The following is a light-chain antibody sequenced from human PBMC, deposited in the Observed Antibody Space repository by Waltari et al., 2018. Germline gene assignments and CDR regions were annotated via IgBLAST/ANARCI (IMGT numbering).Light chain of an antibody. V-gene: IGKV1-5*03. CDR1: QSITTS. CDR2: GAS. CDR3: QQYYDYPIN. J-gene: IGKJ5*01. Sequence: DIQMTQSPSTLSASVGDTVIISCRASQSITTSLAWYQQKPGKAPDVLIYGASNLESGVPSRFSGSGSGTEFTLTISSLQPDDFATYYCQQYYDYPINFGQGTRL.